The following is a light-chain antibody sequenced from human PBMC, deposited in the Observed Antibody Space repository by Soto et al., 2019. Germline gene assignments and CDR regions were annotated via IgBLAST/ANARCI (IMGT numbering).Light chain of an antibody. CDR3: CSYAGSYTFDVV. J-gene: IGLJ2*01. Sequence: SYELTQPPSVSVAPGQTARITCGGNNIGSKSVHWYQQKPGQAPVLVVYDDSDRPSGIPERFSGSKSGNTASLTISGLQAEDEADYYCCSYAGSYTFDVVFGGGTKLTVL. V-gene: IGLV3-21*02. CDR2: DDS. CDR1: NIGSKS.